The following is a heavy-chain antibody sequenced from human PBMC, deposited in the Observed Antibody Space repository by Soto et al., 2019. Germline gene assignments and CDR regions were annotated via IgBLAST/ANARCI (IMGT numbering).Heavy chain of an antibody. Sequence: GASVKVSCKASGGTFSSYAISWVRQAPGQGLEWMGGIIPIFGTANYAQKFQGRVTITADKSTSTAYMELSSLRSEDTAVYYCARDRYSSGWYAAFDIWGQGQWSPSL. CDR2: IIPIFGTA. J-gene: IGHJ3*02. CDR3: ARDRYSSGWYAAFDI. CDR1: GGTFSSYA. V-gene: IGHV1-69*06. D-gene: IGHD6-19*01.